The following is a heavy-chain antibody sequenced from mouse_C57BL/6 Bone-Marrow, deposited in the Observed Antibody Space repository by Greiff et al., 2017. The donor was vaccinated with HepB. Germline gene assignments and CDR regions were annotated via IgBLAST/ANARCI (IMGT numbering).Heavy chain of an antibody. D-gene: IGHD2-1*01. J-gene: IGHJ4*01. CDR3: ASWIYYGNLRRAMDY. Sequence: QVQLQQSGPGLVAPSQSLSITCTVSGFSLTSYGVDWVRQSPGKGLEWLGVIWGVGSTNYNSALKSRLSISKENSKSQVFLKMNSLQTDDTAMYYCASWIYYGNLRRAMDYWGQGTSVTVSS. CDR1: GFSLTSYG. CDR2: IWGVGST. V-gene: IGHV2-6*01.